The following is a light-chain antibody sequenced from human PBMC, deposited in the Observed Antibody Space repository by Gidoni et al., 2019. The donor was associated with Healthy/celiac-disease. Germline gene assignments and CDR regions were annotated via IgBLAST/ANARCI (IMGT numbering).Light chain of an antibody. J-gene: IGKJ2*01. CDR2: GAS. CDR1: QSVSSSY. CDR3: QQYGSSPLYT. Sequence: EIVLTQSPGTLSLSPGERATLSCRASQSVSSSYLAWYQQKPGQAPRLLIYGASSRATGIPDRFSGGGSGTDFTLTISRLGPEDFAVYYCQQYGSSPLYTFGQGTKLEIK. V-gene: IGKV3-20*01.